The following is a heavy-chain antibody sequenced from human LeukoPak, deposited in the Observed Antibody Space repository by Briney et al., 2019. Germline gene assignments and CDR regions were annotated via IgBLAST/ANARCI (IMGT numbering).Heavy chain of an antibody. J-gene: IGHJ4*02. D-gene: IGHD6-6*01. V-gene: IGHV5-51*01. Sequence: GESLKISCEGSGFSFTSYWIGWVRQMPGKGLEWMGIIYPSDSDTRYSPSFQGQVTISAAKSINTAYLQWSGLKASDTAMYYCARGSSPTNFAYWGQGTLVTVSS. CDR1: GFSFTSYW. CDR3: ARGSSPTNFAY. CDR2: IYPSDSDT.